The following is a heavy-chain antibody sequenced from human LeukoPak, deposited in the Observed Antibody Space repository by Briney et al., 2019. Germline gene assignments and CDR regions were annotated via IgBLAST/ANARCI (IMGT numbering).Heavy chain of an antibody. CDR3: ARDGSRGDGYNLSYYYYGMDV. V-gene: IGHV3-30-3*01. CDR1: GFTFSSYA. D-gene: IGHD5-24*01. Sequence: GRSLRLSCAASGFTFSSYAMHWVRQAPGKGLEWVAVISYDGSNKYYADSVKGRFTISRNNSKNTLYLQMNSLRAEDTAVYYCARDGSRGDGYNLSYYYYGMDVWGQGTTVTVSS. CDR2: ISYDGSNK. J-gene: IGHJ6*02.